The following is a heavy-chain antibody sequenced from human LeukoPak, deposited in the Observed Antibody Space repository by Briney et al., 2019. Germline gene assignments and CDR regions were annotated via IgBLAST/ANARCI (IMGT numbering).Heavy chain of an antibody. CDR2: MNPNSGNT. D-gene: IGHD3-10*01. J-gene: IGHJ6*02. CDR3: ARGPRYYGSGSYYGRYYYYYGMDV. Sequence: ASVKVSCKASGYTFTSYDINWVRQATGQGLEWMGWMNPNSGNTGYAQKFQGRVTMTRNTSISTAYMELSSLRSEGTAVYYCARGPRYYGSGSYYGRYYYYYGMDVWGQGTTVTVSS. V-gene: IGHV1-8*01. CDR1: GYTFTSYD.